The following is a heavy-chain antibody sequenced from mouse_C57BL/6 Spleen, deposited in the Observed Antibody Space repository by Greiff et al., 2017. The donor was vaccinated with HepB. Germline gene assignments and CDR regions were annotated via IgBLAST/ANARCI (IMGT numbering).Heavy chain of an antibody. V-gene: IGHV3-6*01. CDR3: ARGDGNHRFAY. D-gene: IGHD1-1*01. CDR1: GYSITSGYY. CDR2: ISYDGSN. J-gene: IGHJ3*01. Sequence: EVQLQESGPGLVKPSQSLSLTCSVTGYSITSGYYWNWIRQFPGNKLEWMGYISYDGSNNYNPSLKNRISITRDTSKNQFFLKLNSVTTEDTATYYCARGDGNHRFAYWGQGTLVTVSA.